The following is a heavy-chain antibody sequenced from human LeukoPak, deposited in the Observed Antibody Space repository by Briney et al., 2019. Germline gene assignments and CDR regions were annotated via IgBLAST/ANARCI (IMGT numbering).Heavy chain of an antibody. D-gene: IGHD6-19*01. CDR2: INPNSGGT. V-gene: IGHV1-2*02. Sequence: GASVKVSCKASGYTFTGYYMHWVRQAPGQGLEWMGWINPNSGGTNYAQKLQGRVTMTTETSTNTAYMELRSLRSDDTAVYYCARDQAPVAGAQVRLGIDYRGQGSLVTVSS. CDR3: ARDQAPVAGAQVRLGIDY. CDR1: GYTFTGYY. J-gene: IGHJ4*02.